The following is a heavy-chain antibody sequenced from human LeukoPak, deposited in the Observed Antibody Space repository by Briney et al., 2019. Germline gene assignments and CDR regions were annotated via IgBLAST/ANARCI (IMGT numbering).Heavy chain of an antibody. CDR3: ARDPYSGSYGNYYYYFMDV. J-gene: IGHJ6*03. Sequence: GGSLRLSCAVSGFTFSNGWMNWVRQAPGKGLEWVSSITSGSSYIYYADSVKGRFTISRDNAKNSLYLQMNSLRAEDTAVYYCARDPYSGSYGNYYYYFMDVWGKGTTVTISS. CDR2: ITSGSSYI. V-gene: IGHV3-21*01. D-gene: IGHD1-26*01. CDR1: GFTFSNGW.